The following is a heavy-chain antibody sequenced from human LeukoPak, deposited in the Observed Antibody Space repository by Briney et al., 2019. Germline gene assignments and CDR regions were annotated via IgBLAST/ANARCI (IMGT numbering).Heavy chain of an antibody. CDR1: GGSFSGYY. V-gene: IGHV4-34*01. CDR2: INHSGST. D-gene: IGHD4-17*01. Sequence: SETLSLTCAVYGGSFSGYYWSWIRQPPGKGLEWIGEINHSGSTNYNPSLKSRVTISVDTSKNQFSLKLSSVTAADTAVYYCARDYGGNSRIHDYWGQGTLVTVS. J-gene: IGHJ4*02. CDR3: ARDYGGNSRIHDY.